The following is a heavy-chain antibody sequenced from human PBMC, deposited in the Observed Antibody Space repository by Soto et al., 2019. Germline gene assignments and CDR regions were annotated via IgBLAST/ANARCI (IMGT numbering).Heavy chain of an antibody. CDR1: GGSLSGYY. J-gene: IGHJ4*02. CDR2: INHSGST. Sequence: SETVSLTCAVYGGSLSGYYWSWIRQPPGKGLEWIGEINHSGSTNYNPSLKSRVTISVDTSKNQFSLKLSSVTAADTAVYYCARVVPAANSADYWGQGTLVTVS. V-gene: IGHV4-34*01. CDR3: ARVVPAANSADY. D-gene: IGHD2-2*01.